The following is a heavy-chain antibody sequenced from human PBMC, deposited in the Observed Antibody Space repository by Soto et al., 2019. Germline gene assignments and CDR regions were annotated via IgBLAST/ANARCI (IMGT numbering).Heavy chain of an antibody. D-gene: IGHD5-12*01. CDR1: GGSITGGCSSSTTYY. J-gene: IGHJ4*02. CDR2: FFIGGNT. Sequence: LEILSLTCTVSGGSITGGCSSSTTYYWGWMRQPPGKGLEWIASFFIGGNTYYNPSLKSRVTISVDTSKNQFSLKLSSVTAADTAVYYCARSHIVPRLFMYPYDYWGQGTLVTVSS. V-gene: IGHV4-39*01. CDR3: ARSHIVPRLFMYPYDY.